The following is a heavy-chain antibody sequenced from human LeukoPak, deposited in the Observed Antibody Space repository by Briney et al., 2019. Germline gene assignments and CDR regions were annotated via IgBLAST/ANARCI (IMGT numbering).Heavy chain of an antibody. V-gene: IGHV3-30*04. CDR3: AREAVVLTLDY. CDR1: GFTFSSYA. J-gene: IGHJ4*02. D-gene: IGHD6-19*01. Sequence: GRSLRLSCAASGFTFSSYAMHWVRQAPGKGLEWVAVISYDGSNKYYADSVKGRFTISRDNSKNTLYLQVNSLRAEDTAVYYCAREAVVLTLDYWGQGTLVTVSS. CDR2: ISYDGSNK.